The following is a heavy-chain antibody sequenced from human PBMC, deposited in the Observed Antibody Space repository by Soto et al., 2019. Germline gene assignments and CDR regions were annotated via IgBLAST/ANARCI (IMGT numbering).Heavy chain of an antibody. CDR2: SRNKANSYST. CDR1: GFTFSDHY. CDR3: ARFSGSYTRGLDY. D-gene: IGHD1-26*01. V-gene: IGHV3-72*01. J-gene: IGHJ4*02. Sequence: EVQLVESGGGLVQPGGSLRLSYAASGFTFSDHYMDWFRQAPGKGLEWVGRSRNKANSYSTEYAASVKGRFTISRDESKNSLYLQMNSLKTEYTAVYYCARFSGSYTRGLDYWGQGTLVTVSS.